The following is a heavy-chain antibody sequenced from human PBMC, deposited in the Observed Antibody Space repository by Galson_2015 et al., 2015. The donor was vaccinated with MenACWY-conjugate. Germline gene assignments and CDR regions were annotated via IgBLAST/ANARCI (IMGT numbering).Heavy chain of an antibody. D-gene: IGHD6-19*01. CDR1: GYTLTSFG. J-gene: IGHJ4*02. Sequence: SANVSCKASGYTLTSFGISWVRQAPGQGLEWMGWNSAYNGNTNYAQKLQGRVTMTTDTSTSTAYMELRSLRSDDTAVYYCARVKRISSGWADYWGQGTLVTVSS. CDR3: ARVKRISSGWADY. V-gene: IGHV1-18*01. CDR2: NSAYNGNT.